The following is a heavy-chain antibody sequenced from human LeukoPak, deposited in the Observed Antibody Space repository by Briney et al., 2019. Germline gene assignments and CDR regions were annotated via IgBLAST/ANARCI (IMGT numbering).Heavy chain of an antibody. CDR2: ISSSGRPP. CDR1: EFTFSDFH. J-gene: IGHJ4*02. CDR3: ARDWGWSFDY. D-gene: IGHD3-16*01. V-gene: IGHV3-11*04. Sequence: GGSLRLSCAASEFTFSDFHMSWIRQAPGKGLEWISHISSSGRPPLYADSVKGRFTISRDEAKNSLYMQMNSLRVEDTAVYYCARDWGWSFDYWGQGTLVIVSS.